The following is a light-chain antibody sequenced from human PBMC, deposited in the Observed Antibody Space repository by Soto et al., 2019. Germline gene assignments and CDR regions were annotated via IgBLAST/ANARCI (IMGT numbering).Light chain of an antibody. V-gene: IGLV2-14*01. J-gene: IGLJ1*01. CDR1: SGDIGSYNR. Sequence: QSALTQPASVSGSPGQSITISCTGTSGDIGSYNRVSWYQQHPGKAPKLIIYEDTDRPSGVSKRFSGSKSGNTSSLTISGLQAEDEAEYYCSSYTNTNTRACVFGTGTKLTVL. CDR3: SSYTNTNTRACV. CDR2: EDT.